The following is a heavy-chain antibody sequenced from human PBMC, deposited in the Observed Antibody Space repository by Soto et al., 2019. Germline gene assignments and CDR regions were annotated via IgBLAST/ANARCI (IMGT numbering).Heavy chain of an antibody. CDR2: IYYSGST. CDR3: ARLTSGYDTYYYYYYMDV. V-gene: IGHV4-59*01. J-gene: IGHJ6*03. D-gene: IGHD5-12*01. Sequence: SETLSLTCTVSGGSISSYYWSWIRQPPGKGLEWIGYIYYSGSTNYNPSLKSRVTISVDTSKNQFSLKLSSVTAADTAVYYCARLTSGYDTYYYYYYMDVWGKGTTVTVSS. CDR1: GGSISSYY.